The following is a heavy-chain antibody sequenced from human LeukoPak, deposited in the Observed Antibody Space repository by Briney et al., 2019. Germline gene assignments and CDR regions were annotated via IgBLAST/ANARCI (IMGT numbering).Heavy chain of an antibody. D-gene: IGHD3-22*01. Sequence: ASVKVSCKASGYTFTDYYMHWVRQAPGQGLEWMGWINPNSGDTDYAQKFQGRVTMTRDTSISTAYMELSSLRAEDTAVYYCAKDPYYYDSSGAYYFDYWGQGTLVTVSS. V-gene: IGHV1-2*02. CDR1: GYTFTDYY. J-gene: IGHJ4*02. CDR2: INPNSGDT. CDR3: AKDPYYYDSSGAYYFDY.